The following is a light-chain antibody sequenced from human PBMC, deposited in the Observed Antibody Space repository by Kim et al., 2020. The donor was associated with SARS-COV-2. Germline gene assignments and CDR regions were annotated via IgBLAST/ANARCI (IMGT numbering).Light chain of an antibody. J-gene: IGKJ2*01. V-gene: IGKV1-5*03. Sequence: DIQMTQFPSTLSTSVGDRVTFTCRASQSVSHWLAWYQQKPGKAPKVLIYETSKLKSGVPSRFSGSGFGTEFTLTISSLQPDDFATYYCQKYNTWDTFGQGTKLEI. CDR2: ETS. CDR3: QKYNTWDT. CDR1: QSVSHW.